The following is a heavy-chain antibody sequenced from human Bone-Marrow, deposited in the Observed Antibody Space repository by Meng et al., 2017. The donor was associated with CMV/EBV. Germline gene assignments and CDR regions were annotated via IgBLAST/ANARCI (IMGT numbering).Heavy chain of an antibody. D-gene: IGHD3-3*01. CDR1: GGSFSGYY. V-gene: IGHV4-34*01. Sequence: GSLRLSCAVYGGSFSGYYWSWIRQPPGKGLEWIGEINHSGSTNYNPSLKSRVTISVDTSKNQFSLKLSSVTAADTAVYYCARAGWGDFWSGRTQTNWFDPWGQGTLVTVSS. CDR2: INHSGST. CDR3: ARAGWGDFWSGRTQTNWFDP. J-gene: IGHJ5*02.